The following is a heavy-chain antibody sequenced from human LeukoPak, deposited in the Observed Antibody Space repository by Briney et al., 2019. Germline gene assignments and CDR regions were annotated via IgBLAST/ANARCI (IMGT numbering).Heavy chain of an antibody. V-gene: IGHV3-11*04. J-gene: IGHJ6*03. CDR3: ARGVVVPAAITLTAYYYYYMDV. CDR1: GFTFSEYY. D-gene: IGHD2-2*01. Sequence: GGSLRLSCAASGFTFSEYYMSCIREAPGKGLEWVSYISCSCSTIYYADSVKGRFTISRDNAKNSLYLQMNSLRAEDTAVYYCARGVVVPAAITLTAYYYYYMDVWGKGTTVTVSS. CDR2: ISCSCSTI.